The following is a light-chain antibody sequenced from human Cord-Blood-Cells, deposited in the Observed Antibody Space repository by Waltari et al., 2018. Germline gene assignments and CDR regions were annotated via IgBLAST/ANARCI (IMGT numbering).Light chain of an antibody. CDR2: GAS. CDR1: QSVSSSY. J-gene: IGKJ1*01. CDR3: QQYGSSPWT. V-gene: IGKV3-20*01. Sequence: EIVLTQSPGPLPLSPGETATLSCRASQSVSSSYLAGYQQKPGQAPRLLIYGASSRATGIPDRFSGSGSGTDFTRTISRLEPEDFAVYYCQQYGSSPWTFGQGTKVEIK.